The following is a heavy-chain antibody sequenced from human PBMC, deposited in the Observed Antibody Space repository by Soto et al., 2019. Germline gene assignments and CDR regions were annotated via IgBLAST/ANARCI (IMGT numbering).Heavy chain of an antibody. CDR3: ARARSGNYDYV. V-gene: IGHV3-74*01. Sequence: GGSLRLSCAASGFPVSSYWMHWVRQAPGKGLSWVSRINSDGTSTRYADSVKGRFTISRDNARITLYLQMNSLRAEDTAVYYCARARSGNYDYVWGQGTLVTVSS. D-gene: IGHD3-16*01. CDR2: INSDGTST. J-gene: IGHJ4*02. CDR1: GFPVSSYW.